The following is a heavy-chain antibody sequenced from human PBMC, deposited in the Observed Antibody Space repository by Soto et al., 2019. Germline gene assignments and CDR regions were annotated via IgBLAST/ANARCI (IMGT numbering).Heavy chain of an antibody. CDR3: ARLRVTMIVVATDAFDI. CDR2: INPNSGGT. V-gene: IGHV1-2*02. Sequence: ASVKVSCKASGYTFTGYYMHWVRQAPGQGLEWMGWINPNSGGTNYAQKFQGRVTMTRETSISTAYMELSRLRSDDTAVYYCARLRVTMIVVATDAFDIWGQRTIVTVSS. CDR1: GYTFTGYY. J-gene: IGHJ3*02. D-gene: IGHD3-22*01.